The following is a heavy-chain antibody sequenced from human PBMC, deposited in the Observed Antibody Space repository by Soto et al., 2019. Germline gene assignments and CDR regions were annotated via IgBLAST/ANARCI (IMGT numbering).Heavy chain of an antibody. V-gene: IGHV4-39*01. CDR2: IFYTGST. CDR3: SRHETDGTAAGKGWFEP. D-gene: IGHD6-13*01. CDR1: GGTVDSHGYR. J-gene: IGHJ5*02. Sequence: SVTMPLPWTVSGGTVDSHGYRWVWKNQPPGKGLEWIGSIFYTGSTYYSPSLKGRLIISVDPSKNQFSLKLTSVTAADMAMYYCSRHETDGTAAGKGWFEPWGQGTLVTVSS.